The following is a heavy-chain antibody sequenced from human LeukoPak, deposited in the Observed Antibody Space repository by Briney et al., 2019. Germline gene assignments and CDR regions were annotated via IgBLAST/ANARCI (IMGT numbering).Heavy chain of an antibody. D-gene: IGHD6-19*01. J-gene: IGHJ4*02. CDR1: GFTFRSYG. Sequence: GGSLRLSCAASGFTFRSYGMHWVRQAPGKGLEWVAVIWYDGSNKYYADSVKGRFTISRDNSKNTLYLQMSSLRAEVTAVYYCVKLSSGSGSKFGFDSWGQGTLVTVSS. CDR2: IWYDGSNK. V-gene: IGHV3-33*06. CDR3: VKLSSGSGSKFGFDS.